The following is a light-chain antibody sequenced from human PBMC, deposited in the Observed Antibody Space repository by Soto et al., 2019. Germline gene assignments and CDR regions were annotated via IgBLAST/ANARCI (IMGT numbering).Light chain of an antibody. CDR3: QQYGSSPPKIT. Sequence: EIVLTQSPGTLSLSPGERATLSYRASQSVSSSYLAWYQQKPGQAPRLLIYGASSRATGIPDRFSGSGSGTDFTLTISRLEPEDFAVYYCQQYGSSPPKITFGGGTKVEIK. V-gene: IGKV3-20*01. J-gene: IGKJ4*01. CDR2: GAS. CDR1: QSVSSSY.